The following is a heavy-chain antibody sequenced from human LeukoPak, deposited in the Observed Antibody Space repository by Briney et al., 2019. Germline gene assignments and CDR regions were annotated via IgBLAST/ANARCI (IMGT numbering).Heavy chain of an antibody. V-gene: IGHV3-30*02. CDR1: GFTFSSYG. CDR2: IRYDGSNK. J-gene: IGHJ4*02. Sequence: GGSLRLSCAASGFTFSSYGMHWVRQAPGKGLEWVAFIRYDGSNKCYADSVKGRFTISRDNSKNTLYLQMNSLRAEDTAVYYCAKRSAESSGYFDYWGQGTLVTVSS. CDR3: AKRSAESSGYFDY. D-gene: IGHD6-19*01.